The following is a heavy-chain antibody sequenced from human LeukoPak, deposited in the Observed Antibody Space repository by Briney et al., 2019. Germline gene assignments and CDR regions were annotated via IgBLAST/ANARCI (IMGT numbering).Heavy chain of an antibody. CDR3: ARDRTHYYDSSGYYSRWEY. V-gene: IGHV1-46*01. J-gene: IGHJ1*01. CDR1: GYTFTSYF. Sequence: ASVKVSCKASGYTFTSYFMYWVRQAPGQGVEWMGLINPRGGTTRYAQKFQGRVTITRETSTSTVYMELSSLRSEDTAMYYCARDRTHYYDSSGYYSRWEYWGQGTLVTVSS. D-gene: IGHD3-22*01. CDR2: INPRGGTT.